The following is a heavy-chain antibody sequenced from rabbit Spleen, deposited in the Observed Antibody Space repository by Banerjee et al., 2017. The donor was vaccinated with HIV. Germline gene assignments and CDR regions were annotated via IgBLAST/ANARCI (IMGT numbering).Heavy chain of an antibody. J-gene: IGHJ6*01. CDR3: ARDTSSSFSSYGMDL. CDR2: IFGGSSGTT. V-gene: IGHV1S40*01. CDR1: GFDLNNYYY. D-gene: IGHD1-1*01. Sequence: QSLEESGGDLVKPGASLTLTCTASGFDLNNYYYMCWVRQAPGKGLEWIACIFGGSSGTTYYASWAKGRFTISKASSTTVTLQMTSLTAADTATYFCARDTSSSFSSYGMDLWGPGTLVTVS.